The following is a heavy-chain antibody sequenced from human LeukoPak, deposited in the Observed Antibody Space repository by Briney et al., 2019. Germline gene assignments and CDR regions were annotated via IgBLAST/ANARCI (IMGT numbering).Heavy chain of an antibody. V-gene: IGHV3-30*03. D-gene: IGHD3-22*01. J-gene: IGHJ4*02. Sequence: GGSLRLSCAASGFTFSSYGMHWVRQAPGKGLEWVAVISYDGSNKNYADSVKGRFTISRDNSKNTLYLQMNSLRAEDTAVYYCARGGTYYDSSGYSNWGQGTLVTVSS. CDR2: ISYDGSNK. CDR1: GFTFSSYG. CDR3: ARGGTYYDSSGYSN.